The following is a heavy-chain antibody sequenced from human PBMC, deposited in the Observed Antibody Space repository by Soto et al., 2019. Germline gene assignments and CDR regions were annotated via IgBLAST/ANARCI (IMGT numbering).Heavy chain of an antibody. D-gene: IGHD1-1*01. Sequence: PSETLSLTCTVSGGSISSYYWSWIRQPPGKGLEWIGYIYYSGSTNYNPSLKSRVTISVDTSKNQFSLKLSSVTAADTAVYYCARKENWNDNWFDPWGQGTLVTVSS. J-gene: IGHJ5*02. CDR2: IYYSGST. CDR3: ARKENWNDNWFDP. CDR1: GGSISSYY. V-gene: IGHV4-59*01.